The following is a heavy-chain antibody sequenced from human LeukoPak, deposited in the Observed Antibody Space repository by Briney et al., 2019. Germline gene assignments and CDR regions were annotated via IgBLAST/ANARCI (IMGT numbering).Heavy chain of an antibody. Sequence: GGSLSLSCPPSGFTFRSYAMSWVRQAPGKGLEWVSAISGSGGSTYYADSVKGRFTISRDNSKNTLSLQMNSLRAEDTAVYYCATLWFGELGLYWGQGTLVSVSS. CDR1: GFTFRSYA. J-gene: IGHJ4*02. CDR2: ISGSGGST. D-gene: IGHD3-10*01. CDR3: ATLWFGELGLY. V-gene: IGHV3-23*01.